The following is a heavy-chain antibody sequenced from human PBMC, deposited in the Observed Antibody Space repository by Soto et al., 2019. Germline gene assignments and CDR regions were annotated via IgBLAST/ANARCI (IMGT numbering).Heavy chain of an antibody. Sequence: GASLKISCKGSGYSFTSYWISWVRQMPGKGLEWMGRIDPSDSYTNYSPSFQGHVTISADKSISTAYLQWSSLKASDTAMYYCARHFSQDYSNYMGCSDYWGQGTLVTVSS. CDR1: GYSFTSYW. J-gene: IGHJ4*02. CDR3: ARHFSQDYSNYMGCSDY. D-gene: IGHD4-4*01. V-gene: IGHV5-10-1*01. CDR2: IDPSDSYT.